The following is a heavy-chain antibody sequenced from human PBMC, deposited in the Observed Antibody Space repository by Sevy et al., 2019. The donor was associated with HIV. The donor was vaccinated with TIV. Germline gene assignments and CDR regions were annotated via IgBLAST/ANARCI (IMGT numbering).Heavy chain of an antibody. CDR1: GGSFSGYC. CDR3: ARSPPIVVVPGAPSWFDP. J-gene: IGHJ5*02. CDR2: INHSGST. D-gene: IGHD2-2*01. Sequence: SETLSLTCAVHGGSFSGYCWNWIRQPPGKGLEWIGEINHSGSTNYNPSLKSRVTISVDTSKNQFSLKLSSVTAADTAVYYCARSPPIVVVPGAPSWFDPWGQGTLVTVSS. V-gene: IGHV4-34*01.